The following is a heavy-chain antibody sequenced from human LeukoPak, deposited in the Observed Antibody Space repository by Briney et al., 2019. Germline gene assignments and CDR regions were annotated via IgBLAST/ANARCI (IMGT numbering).Heavy chain of an antibody. Sequence: PGGSLRLSRAASGFTFSSYGMSWVRQAPGKGLQWVSVIIGSGSSTYYADSVKGRFTISRDNAKNSLYLQMNSLRAEDTAVYYCARAGRYSYDSSGYYYDAFDIWGQGTMVTVSS. J-gene: IGHJ3*02. D-gene: IGHD3-22*01. CDR2: IIGSGSST. CDR1: GFTFSSYG. CDR3: ARAGRYSYDSSGYYYDAFDI. V-gene: IGHV3-23*01.